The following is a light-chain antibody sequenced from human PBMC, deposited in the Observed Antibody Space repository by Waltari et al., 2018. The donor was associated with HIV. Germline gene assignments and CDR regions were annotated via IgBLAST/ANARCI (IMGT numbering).Light chain of an antibody. Sequence: SYVLTQPPSVSVAPGKTASITCGGNDLGTRSVHWYQQRPGQAPVLVIYYDSDRPSGIPERFSGSNSGNTATLTISRVEAGDEADYYCQVWDTSSDHRYVFGTGTKVTVL. J-gene: IGLJ1*01. CDR2: YDS. V-gene: IGLV3-21*04. CDR1: DLGTRS. CDR3: QVWDTSSDHRYV.